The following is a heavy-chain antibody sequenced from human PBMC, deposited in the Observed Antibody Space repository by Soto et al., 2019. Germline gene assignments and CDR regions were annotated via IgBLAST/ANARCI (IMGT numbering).Heavy chain of an antibody. V-gene: IGHV3-15*05. D-gene: IGHD1-26*01. CDR2: IKSEPDCGTI. Sequence: EVQLVESGGGLVKPGGSLRLSCAASGFTFSNAWMTWVRQPPGKGLEWVRQIKSEPDCGTIDYATPVKGRFTISRDDSKNTLYLHMNNLNTEDTGVYYCTTSWEWEKLYFDYWGQGTLVTVTS. CDR3: TTSWEWEKLYFDY. CDR1: GFTFSNAW. J-gene: IGHJ4*02.